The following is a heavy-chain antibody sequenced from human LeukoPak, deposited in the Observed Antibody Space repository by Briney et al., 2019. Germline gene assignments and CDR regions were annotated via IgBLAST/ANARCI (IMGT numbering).Heavy chain of an antibody. Sequence: GGSLRLSCAASGFPFSSFVMHWVRQAPGKGLEWVAIIRSDGSDRYYADSVKGRFTISRDNSKSTLYLQLSSLRAEDTAVYYCARSYGDATFDYWGQGTLVTVSS. D-gene: IGHD4-17*01. V-gene: IGHV3-33*01. CDR3: ARSYGDATFDY. CDR1: GFPFSSFV. CDR2: IRSDGSDR. J-gene: IGHJ4*02.